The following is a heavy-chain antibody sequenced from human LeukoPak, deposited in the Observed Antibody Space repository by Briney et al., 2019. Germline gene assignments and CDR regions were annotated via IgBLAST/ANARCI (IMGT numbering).Heavy chain of an antibody. V-gene: IGHV3-23*01. CDR1: GFTFSTFA. Sequence: GGSLRLSCAASGFTFSTFAMIWVRQPPGKGLEWVSSIFPSGGEIHYADSVKGRFTISRDNSKNTLYLQMNSLRADDTAVYYCAKGGLVHRFDPWGQGTLVTVSS. J-gene: IGHJ5*02. CDR2: IFPSGGEI. CDR3: AKGGLVHRFDP.